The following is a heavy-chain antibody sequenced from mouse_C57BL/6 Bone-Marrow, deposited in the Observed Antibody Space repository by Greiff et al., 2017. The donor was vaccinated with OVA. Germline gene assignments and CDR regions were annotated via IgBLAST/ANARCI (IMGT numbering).Heavy chain of an antibody. CDR3: TSARRYWYFEV. CDR2: IRNKANNHAT. V-gene: IGHV6-6*01. CDR1: GFTFSDAW. J-gene: IGHJ1*03. Sequence: EVQLQESGGGLVQPGGSMKLSCAASGFTFSDAWMDWVRQSPEKGLEWVAEIRNKANNHATYYAESVKGRFTISRDDSKSIVYLQMNRVRAEDTGIYFCTSARRYWYFEVWGTGTTVTASS.